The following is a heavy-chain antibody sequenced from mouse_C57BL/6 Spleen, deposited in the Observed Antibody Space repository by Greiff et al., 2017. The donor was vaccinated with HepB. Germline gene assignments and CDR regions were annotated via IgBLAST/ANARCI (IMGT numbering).Heavy chain of an antibody. Sequence: VKLQESGAELVRPGASVTLSCKASGYTFTDYEMHWVKQTPVHGLEWIGAIDPETGGTAYNQKFKGKAILTADKSSSTAYMELRSLTSEDSAVYYCTRKDLYYYAMDYWGQGTSVTVSS. J-gene: IGHJ4*01. D-gene: IGHD2-3*01. CDR2: IDPETGGT. V-gene: IGHV1-15*01. CDR3: TRKDLYYYAMDY. CDR1: GYTFTDYE.